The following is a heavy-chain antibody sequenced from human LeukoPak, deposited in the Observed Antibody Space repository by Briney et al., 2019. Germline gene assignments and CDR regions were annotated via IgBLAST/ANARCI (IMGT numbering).Heavy chain of an antibody. D-gene: IGHD6-19*01. Sequence: SETLSLTCTVSGGSISTSNYYWGWIRQPPGEGLEWIGNIFYSGSTYYSPSLRSRVTISLDTSRNQFSLKLNSVTDADTAMYYCARGTLYSGWSYYFDYWGQGSQVTVSS. V-gene: IGHV4-39*07. J-gene: IGHJ4*02. CDR3: ARGTLYSGWSYYFDY. CDR2: IFYSGST. CDR1: GGSISTSNYY.